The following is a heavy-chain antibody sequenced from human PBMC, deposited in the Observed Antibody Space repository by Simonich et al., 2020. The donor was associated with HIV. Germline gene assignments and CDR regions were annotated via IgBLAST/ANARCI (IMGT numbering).Heavy chain of an antibody. CDR3: AREDRDYISYFFHY. CDR2: SKPNSGAT. D-gene: IGHD3-16*01. J-gene: IGHJ4*02. CDR1: GYTFTGYY. V-gene: IGHV1-2*02. Sequence: QVHLVQSGAEVKKPGASVKVSCEASGYTFTGYYIYWVRQAPGQGLEGMGWSKPNSGATNYAQKFEERVTMTSDTSISTAYMELSGLRSDDTAVYYCAREDRDYISYFFHYWGQGTLVTVSS.